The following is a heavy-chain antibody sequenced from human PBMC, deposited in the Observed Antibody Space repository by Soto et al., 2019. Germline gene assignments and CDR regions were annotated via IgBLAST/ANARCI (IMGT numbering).Heavy chain of an antibody. CDR3: ARGLATLPVFAFDI. Sequence: QGTVKESGPTLVKPTQTLTLTCSFSGFSLSTSGVGVGWIRQSPGKALEWLALIYWSGDEHYRPSLKSRLSIIKDTSKNHVVLIMTDMDPVDTATYYCARGLATLPVFAFDIWGQGTMVTVSS. CDR1: GFSLSTSGVG. CDR2: IYWSGDE. V-gene: IGHV2-5*01. J-gene: IGHJ3*02. D-gene: IGHD6-6*01.